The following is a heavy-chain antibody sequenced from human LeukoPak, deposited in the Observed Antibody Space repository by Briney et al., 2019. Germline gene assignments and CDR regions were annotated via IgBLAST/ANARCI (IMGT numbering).Heavy chain of an antibody. D-gene: IGHD1-26*01. CDR3: ARDPRAYSGSFFDY. Sequence: GGSLRLSCAASGFTFSSYGMHWVRQAPGKGLEWVAVIWYDGSNKYYADSVKGRFTISRDNSKNTLYLQMNSLRAEDTAVYYCARDPRAYSGSFFDYWGQGTLVTVSS. CDR2: IWYDGSNK. V-gene: IGHV3-33*01. CDR1: GFTFSSYG. J-gene: IGHJ4*02.